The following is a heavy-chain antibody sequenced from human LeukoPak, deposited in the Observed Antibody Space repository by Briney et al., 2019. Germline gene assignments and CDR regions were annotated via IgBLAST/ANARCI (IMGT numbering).Heavy chain of an antibody. CDR3: TRDGGNSGNTAFDI. CDR2: IIPILGIA. Sequence: SVKVSCKASGYTFTGYYMHWVRQAPGQGLEWMGRIIPILGIANYAQKFQGRVTITADKSTSTAYMELNSLKIEDTAVYFCTRDGGNSGNTAFDIWGQGTEVTVSS. D-gene: IGHD3-16*01. V-gene: IGHV1-69*04. CDR1: GYTFTGYY. J-gene: IGHJ3*02.